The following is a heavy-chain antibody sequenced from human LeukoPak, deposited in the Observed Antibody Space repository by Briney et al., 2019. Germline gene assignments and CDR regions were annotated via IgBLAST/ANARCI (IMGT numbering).Heavy chain of an antibody. J-gene: IGHJ4*02. CDR1: GFTFSSYS. V-gene: IGHV3-33*08. Sequence: GGSLRLSCAASGFTFSSYSMNWVRQAPGKGLEWVAVIWYDGSNKYYADSVKGRFTISRDNSKNTLYLQMNSLRAEDTAVYYCARGARYFDWLLDYWGQGTLVTVSS. CDR3: ARGARYFDWLLDY. D-gene: IGHD3-9*01. CDR2: IWYDGSNK.